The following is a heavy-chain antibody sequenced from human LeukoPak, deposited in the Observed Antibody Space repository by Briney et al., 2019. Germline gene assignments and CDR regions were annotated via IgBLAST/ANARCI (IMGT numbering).Heavy chain of an antibody. V-gene: IGHV3-74*01. Sequence: GGSLRLSCAASGFTFSSYWMHWVRQVPGKGLVWVSRIGTDGSRTTYADYVRGRFTISRDNAKNTLYLQMNSLRAEDTAVYYCARDSGYYYDSSGYYGYYFDYWGQGTLVTVSS. J-gene: IGHJ4*02. CDR1: GFTFSSYW. CDR3: ARDSGYYYDSSGYYGYYFDY. D-gene: IGHD3-22*01. CDR2: IGTDGSRT.